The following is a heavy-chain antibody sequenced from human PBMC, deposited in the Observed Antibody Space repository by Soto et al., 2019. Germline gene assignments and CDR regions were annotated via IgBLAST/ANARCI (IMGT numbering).Heavy chain of an antibody. D-gene: IGHD2-21*01. Sequence: QVQLQESGPGLVLPSETLSLTCTVSGGSMNSYYWTWVRQPPGKGLEWIGYVYDSGTSKYNASLESRITMSLDKSRNQFPLSLSYVTAADTAVYFCARYSPPKKSFDSNPGWLDPWGQGTLVAVSS. V-gene: IGHV4-59*01. CDR2: VYDSGTS. CDR1: GGSMNSYY. J-gene: IGHJ5*02. CDR3: ARYSPPKKSFDSNPGWLDP.